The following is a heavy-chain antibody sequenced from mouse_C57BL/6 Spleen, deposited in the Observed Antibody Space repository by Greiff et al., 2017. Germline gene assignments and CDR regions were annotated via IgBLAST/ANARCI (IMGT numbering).Heavy chain of an antibody. D-gene: IGHD1-1*01. V-gene: IGHV1-62-2*01. J-gene: IGHJ3*01. Sequence: VQLQQSGAELVKPGASVKLSCKASGYTFTEYTINWVKQRSGQGLEWIGWFYPGSGSIKYNEKFKDKATLTADKSSSTAYMELSRLTSEDSAVYFCARHERGYYYGSSFFAYWGQGTLVTVSA. CDR2: FYPGSGSI. CDR3: ARHERGYYYGSSFFAY. CDR1: GYTFTEYT.